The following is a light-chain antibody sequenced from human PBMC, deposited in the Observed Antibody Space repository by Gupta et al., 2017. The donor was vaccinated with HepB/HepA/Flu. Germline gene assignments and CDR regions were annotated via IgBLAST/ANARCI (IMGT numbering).Light chain of an antibody. CDR2: DAS. V-gene: IGKV3-11*01. Sequence: EIVLTQSPATLSLSPGERATLSCRASQSVSSYLAWYQQKPGQAPRLLIYDASNRATGIPARFSGSGSGTDFTLTISSLEPEDVAVYYCQQRSNGPRPMYTFGQGTKLEIK. CDR1: QSVSSY. J-gene: IGKJ2*01. CDR3: QQRSNGPRPMYT.